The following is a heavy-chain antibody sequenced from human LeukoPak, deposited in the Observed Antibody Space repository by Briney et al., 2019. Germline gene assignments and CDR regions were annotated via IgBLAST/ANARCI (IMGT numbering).Heavy chain of an antibody. D-gene: IGHD2-21*02. V-gene: IGHV3-66*02. CDR2: IFGDGST. CDR3: ARGDLQRYLDAFEI. J-gene: IGHJ3*02. Sequence: GGSLRLSCAASGFTVSSNYMSWVRQAPGKGLEWVSVIFGDGSTYYADSVKGRFTVSSDNSKNTDYLQMNSLRAEDTAVYYCARGDLQRYLDAFEIWGQGTMVTVSS. CDR1: GFTVSSNY.